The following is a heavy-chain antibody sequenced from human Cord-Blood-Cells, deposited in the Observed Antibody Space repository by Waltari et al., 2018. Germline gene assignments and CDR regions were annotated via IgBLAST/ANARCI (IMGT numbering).Heavy chain of an antibody. D-gene: IGHD3-9*01. J-gene: IGHJ4*02. CDR3: ARGEGLTGYYDY. V-gene: IGHV4-34*01. CDR2: INHRGST. Sequence: QVQLQQWGAGLLKPSSTLSLTCAVYGGSFSGYYWCCIRQPPGKGLEWIGEINHRGSTNYNPSLKSRVTISVDTSKNQFSLKLSSVAAADTAVYYCARGEGLTGYYDYWGQGTLVTVSS. CDR1: GGSFSGYY.